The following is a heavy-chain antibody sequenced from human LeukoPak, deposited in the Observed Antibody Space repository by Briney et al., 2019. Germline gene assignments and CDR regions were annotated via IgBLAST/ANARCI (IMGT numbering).Heavy chain of an antibody. Sequence: QRGGSLRLSCAASGFTFSSYAMHWVRQAPGKGLEWVAVISYDGSNKYYADSVKGRFTISRDNSKNTLYLQMNSLRAEDTAVYYCAKAVEGPAAMFALFDYWGQGTLVTVSS. J-gene: IGHJ4*02. CDR3: AKAVEGPAAMFALFDY. CDR1: GFTFSSYA. CDR2: ISYDGSNK. D-gene: IGHD2-2*01. V-gene: IGHV3-30-3*01.